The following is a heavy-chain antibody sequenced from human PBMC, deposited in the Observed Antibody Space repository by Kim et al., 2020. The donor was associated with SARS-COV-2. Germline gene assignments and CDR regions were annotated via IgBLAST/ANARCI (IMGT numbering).Heavy chain of an antibody. Sequence: SNYSPALKSRVTISVDTSKSQFSLKLSSVTAADTAVYYCARDINWGLDYWCQGTLVTVSS. J-gene: IGHJ4*02. V-gene: IGHV4-59*01. CDR2: S. CDR3: ARDINWGLDY. D-gene: IGHD7-27*01.